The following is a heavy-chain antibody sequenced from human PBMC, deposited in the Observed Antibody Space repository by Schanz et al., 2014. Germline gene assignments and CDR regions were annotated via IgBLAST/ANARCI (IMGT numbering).Heavy chain of an antibody. J-gene: IGHJ3*02. CDR3: ARDGYSVVVISPTESFDI. V-gene: IGHV3-33*01. CDR2: ISYDGSKK. CDR1: GFTFSSYG. D-gene: IGHD2-21*01. Sequence: QVQLVESGGGVVQPGRSLRLSCAASGFTFSSYGMHWVRQAPGKGLEWVGVISYDGSKKSYADSVKSRFTISRDNSRNTLYLQMNSLRAEDTAVYYCARDGYSVVVISPTESFDIWGQGTMVAVSP.